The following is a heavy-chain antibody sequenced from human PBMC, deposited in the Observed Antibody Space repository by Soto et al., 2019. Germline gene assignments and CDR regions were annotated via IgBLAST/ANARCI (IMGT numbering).Heavy chain of an antibody. V-gene: IGHV6-1*01. D-gene: IGHD1-7*01. J-gene: IGHJ6*02. CDR3: ARDLRLTGTTSGYYYYGMDV. CDR2: TYYRSKWYN. CDR1: GDSVSSNSAA. Sequence: PSQTLSLTCAISGDSVSSNSAAWNWIRQSPSRGLEWLGRTYYRSKWYNDYAVSVKSRITINPDTSKNQFSLQLNSVTPEDTAVYYCARDLRLTGTTSGYYYYGMDVWGQGTTVTSP.